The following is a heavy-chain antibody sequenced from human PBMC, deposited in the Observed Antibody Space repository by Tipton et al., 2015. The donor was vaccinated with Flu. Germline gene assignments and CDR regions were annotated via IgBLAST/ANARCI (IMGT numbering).Heavy chain of an antibody. J-gene: IGHJ6*02. CDR3: ARDQGSGGALSYDYYVLDV. CDR2: IYYSGST. Sequence: TLSLTCTVSGDSISTGGAYWIWIRQHPGKGLEWIAYIYYSGSTYYNPSLWRRVTIPVDTSKNQISLKVNSVTAADTAVYYCARDQGSGGALSYDYYVLDVWGQVTTVTVSS. D-gene: IGHD4-17*01. V-gene: IGHV4-31*03. CDR1: GDSISTGGAY.